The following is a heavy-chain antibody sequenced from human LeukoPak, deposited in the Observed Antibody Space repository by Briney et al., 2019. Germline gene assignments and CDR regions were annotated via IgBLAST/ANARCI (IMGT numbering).Heavy chain of an antibody. J-gene: IGHJ6*02. CDR2: INSKSDGGTV. CDR3: TTYRRDDYNEYYYSGLDV. CDR1: GFTFSDAW. Sequence: AGGSLRLSCAASGFTFSDAWMSWVRQAPGKGLEWVGRINSKSDGGTVDYAAPVKGRFTISRDDSKNTLYLQVNSLKTEDTAVYYCTTYRRDDYNEYYYSGLDVWGQGTTVTVSS. V-gene: IGHV3-15*01. D-gene: IGHD5-24*01.